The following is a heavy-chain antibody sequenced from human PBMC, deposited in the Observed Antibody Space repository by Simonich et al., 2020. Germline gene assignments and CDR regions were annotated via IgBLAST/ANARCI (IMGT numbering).Heavy chain of an antibody. J-gene: IGHJ6*03. CDR2: INPNSGGT. Sequence: QVQLVQSGAEVTKPGASVKVSCKASGYTFTGYYMHWVRQAPGQGLEWMGWINPNSGGTNYAKKVQGRVTMTRDTSISTAYMELSRLRSDDTAVYYCARGALTGDYYYMDVWGKGTTVTVSS. CDR3: ARGALTGDYYYMDV. CDR1: GYTFTGYY. V-gene: IGHV1-2*02. D-gene: IGHD7-27*01.